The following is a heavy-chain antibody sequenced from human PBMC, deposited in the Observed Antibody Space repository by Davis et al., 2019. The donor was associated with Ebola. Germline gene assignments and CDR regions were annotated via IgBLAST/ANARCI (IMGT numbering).Heavy chain of an antibody. Sequence: PGGSLRLSCAASGFTFDDYAMHWVRQAPGKGLEWVSGISWNSGSIGYADSVKGRFTISRDNAKNSLYLQMNSLRAEDTALYYCAKVRGSSSWFFDYWGQGTLVTVSS. D-gene: IGHD6-13*01. V-gene: IGHV3-9*01. CDR3: AKVRGSSSWFFDY. CDR1: GFTFDDYA. CDR2: ISWNSGSI. J-gene: IGHJ4*02.